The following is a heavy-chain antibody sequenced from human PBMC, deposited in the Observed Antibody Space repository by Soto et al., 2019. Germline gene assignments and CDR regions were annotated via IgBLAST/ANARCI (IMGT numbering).Heavy chain of an antibody. J-gene: IGHJ6*03. D-gene: IGHD3-16*01. Sequence: EVQLVESGGGLVQPGGSLRLSCAASGFSLSDHYMDWVRQAQGKGLEWVGRTRNTAKSYTTEYAASVKGRFTISRDDSKSSLYLQLSSLKSEDTAVYYCARAYTSRSNYYMDIWGKGTTVNVSS. CDR1: GFSLSDHY. V-gene: IGHV3-72*01. CDR2: TRNTAKSYTT. CDR3: ARAYTSRSNYYMDI.